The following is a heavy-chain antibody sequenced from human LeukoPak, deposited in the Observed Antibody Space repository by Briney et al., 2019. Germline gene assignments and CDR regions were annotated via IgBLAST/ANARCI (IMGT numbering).Heavy chain of an antibody. J-gene: IGHJ4*02. CDR3: ARDANGEDYGDYVDY. V-gene: IGHV3-48*01. D-gene: IGHD4-17*01. CDR2: ISSSSSTI. CDR1: GFTFSSYS. Sequence: GGSLRLSCAASGFTFSSYSMNWVRQAPGKGLEWVSYISSSSSTIYYADSVKGRFTISRDNAKNSLYLQMNSLRAEDTAVYYCARDANGEDYGDYVDYWGQGTLVTVSS.